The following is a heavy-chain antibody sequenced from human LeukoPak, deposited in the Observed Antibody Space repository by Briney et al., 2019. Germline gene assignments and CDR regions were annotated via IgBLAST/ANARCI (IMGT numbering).Heavy chain of an antibody. Sequence: PETLSLTCTVSGGPITSNSHYWGWIRQPPGKGLEWIGRISYSGAPHYNPSLKSRVTLSVDTSKSQFSLNLSSLTAADTAVFYCARQPHYYDTSAYYPSHFDYWGLGTLVTVAS. J-gene: IGHJ4*02. CDR1: GGPITSNSHY. D-gene: IGHD3-22*01. CDR3: ARQPHYYDTSAYYPSHFDY. V-gene: IGHV4-39*01. CDR2: ISYSGAP.